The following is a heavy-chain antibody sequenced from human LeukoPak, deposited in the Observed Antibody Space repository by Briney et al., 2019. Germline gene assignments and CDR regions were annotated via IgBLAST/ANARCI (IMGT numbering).Heavy chain of an antibody. D-gene: IGHD1-1*01. Sequence: PGGSLRLSCAASGFTFSSYSMNWVRQAPGKGLEWVSYISGSTSTINYADSVRGRPTISRDNAKNSLYLQMNSLRAEDTAVYYCARSYNWNDADLDYWGQGTLVTVSS. CDR2: ISGSTSTI. J-gene: IGHJ4*02. V-gene: IGHV3-48*01. CDR3: ARSYNWNDADLDY. CDR1: GFTFSSYS.